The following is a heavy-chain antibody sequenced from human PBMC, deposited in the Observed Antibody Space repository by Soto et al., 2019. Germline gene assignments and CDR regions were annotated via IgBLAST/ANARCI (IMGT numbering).Heavy chain of an antibody. J-gene: IGHJ6*02. D-gene: IGHD4-17*01. V-gene: IGHV3-53*01. CDR2: IYSASST. CDR1: GFTVSHNY. CDR3: ARDTDYYGMDV. Sequence: EVPLVESGGGLIQPGGSLRLSCAASGFTVSHNYMSWFRQAPGEGLEWVSGIYSASSTYYADSVKGRFTISRDNSKNSLYLQMNSLRAEDTAVYYCARDTDYYGMDVWGQGTTVTVSS.